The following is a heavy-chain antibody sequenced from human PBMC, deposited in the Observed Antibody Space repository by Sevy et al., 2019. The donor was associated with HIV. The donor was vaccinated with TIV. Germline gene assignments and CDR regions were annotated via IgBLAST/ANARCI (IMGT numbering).Heavy chain of an antibody. V-gene: IGHV3-23*01. CDR1: GFTFSSYA. CDR2: ISGSGGST. D-gene: IGHD3-10*01. J-gene: IGHJ6*03. Sequence: GGSLRLSCAASGFTFSSYAMSWVRQAPGKGLEWVSAISGSGGSTYYADSVKGRFTISRDNSKNTLYLRMNSLRAEDTAVYYCAKYGRTAFRYYYYYYMDVWGKGTTVTVSS. CDR3: AKYGRTAFRYYYYYYMDV.